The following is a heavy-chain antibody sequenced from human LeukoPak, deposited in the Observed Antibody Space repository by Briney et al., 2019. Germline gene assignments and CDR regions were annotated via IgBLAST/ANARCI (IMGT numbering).Heavy chain of an antibody. CDR2: IYYSERT. D-gene: IGHD6-25*01. Sequence: SETLSLTCTVSGGSIKSHYRSWIRQPPGKGLQWIGDIYYSERTNYNPSLRSRVTISVDTSKNQLSLKLTSVLAADTAMYYCVRRDNTGWNYFDHWGQGILVTVSS. J-gene: IGHJ4*02. CDR3: VRRDNTGWNYFDH. V-gene: IGHV4-59*08. CDR1: GGSIKSHY.